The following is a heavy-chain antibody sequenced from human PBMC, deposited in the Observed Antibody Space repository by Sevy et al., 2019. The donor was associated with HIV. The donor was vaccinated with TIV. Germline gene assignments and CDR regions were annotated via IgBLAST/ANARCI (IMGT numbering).Heavy chain of an antibody. CDR1: GFNFINSW. D-gene: IGHD3-16*01. CDR3: VRGGGEY. V-gene: IGHV3-7*04. J-gene: IGHJ4*02. CDR2: IKPDGSDR. Sequence: GGSLRLSCAASGFNFINSWMGWVRQAPGKGLECVATIKPDGSDRYYVDSVKGRFIVSRDNAKNSLFLQMNSLRDEDRAVYYCVRGGGEYWGQGALVTVSS.